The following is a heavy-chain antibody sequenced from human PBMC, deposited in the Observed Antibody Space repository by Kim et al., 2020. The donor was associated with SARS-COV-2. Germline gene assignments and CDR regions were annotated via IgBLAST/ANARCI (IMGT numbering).Heavy chain of an antibody. CDR2: IYTSGST. CDR1: GGSISSYY. D-gene: IGHD6-19*01. CDR3: AREWGYSSGWYPPQLDY. J-gene: IGHJ4*02. V-gene: IGHV4-4*07. Sequence: SETLSLTCTVSGGSISSYYWSWIRQPAGKGLEWIGRIYTSGSTNYNPSLKSRVTMSVDTSKNQFSLKLSSVTAADTAVYYCAREWGYSSGWYPPQLDYWGQGTLVTVSS.